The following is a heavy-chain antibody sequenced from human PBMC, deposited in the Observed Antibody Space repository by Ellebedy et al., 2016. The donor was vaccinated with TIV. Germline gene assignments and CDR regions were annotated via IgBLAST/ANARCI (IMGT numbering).Heavy chain of an antibody. J-gene: IGHJ4*02. Sequence: GGSLRLSXVASGFTFSSYGMHWVRQAPGKGLEWVAVIRYDGSNIYYGNSVKGRFTISRDNSKKAVYLQMNSLRVEDTALYYCVRDRGAAVGTFDYWGQGTLVTVSS. CDR1: GFTFSSYG. CDR2: IRYDGSNI. CDR3: VRDRGAAVGTFDY. V-gene: IGHV3-33*01. D-gene: IGHD6-13*01.